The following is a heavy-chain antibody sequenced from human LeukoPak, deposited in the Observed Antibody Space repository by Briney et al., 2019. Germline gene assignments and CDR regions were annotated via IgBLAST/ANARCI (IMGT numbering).Heavy chain of an antibody. CDR2: IYYSGST. V-gene: IGHV4-39*01. D-gene: IGHD4-11*01. CDR3: ARRGNYPHFDY. CDR1: GGSISSHGYY. Sequence: SETLSLTRTVSGGSISSHGYYWAWIRQPPGKGLEWIGSIYYSGSTYYNPSLKSRVTISVDTSKNQFSLKLSSVTAADTAVYYCARRGNYPHFDYWGQGTLVTVSS. J-gene: IGHJ4*02.